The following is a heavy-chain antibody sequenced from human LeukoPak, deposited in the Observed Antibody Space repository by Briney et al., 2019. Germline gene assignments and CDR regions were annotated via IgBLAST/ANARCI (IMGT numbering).Heavy chain of an antibody. Sequence: PGGSLRLSCAASGFTFSSYSMNWVRQAPGKGLEWISSISSSSSYIYYADSVKGRFTISRDNAKNSLYLQMNSLRAEDTAVYYCASDYSSGWSEYFQHWGQGTLVTVSS. V-gene: IGHV3-21*01. CDR3: ASDYSSGWSEYFQH. J-gene: IGHJ1*01. CDR2: ISSSSSYI. D-gene: IGHD6-19*01. CDR1: GFTFSSYS.